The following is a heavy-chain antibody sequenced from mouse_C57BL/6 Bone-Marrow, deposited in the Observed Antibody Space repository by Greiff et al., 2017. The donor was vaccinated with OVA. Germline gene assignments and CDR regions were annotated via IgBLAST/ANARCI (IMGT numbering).Heavy chain of an antibody. J-gene: IGHJ3*01. CDR2: IWGGGST. CDR3: ANTGIGFAY. CDR1: GFSLTSYG. Sequence: VKVIESGPGLVAPSQSLSITCTVSGFSLTSYGVDWVRQPPGKGLEWLGVIWGGGSTNYKSALMSRLSIGKDNSKSQVFLKMNSLQTDAVSLYSSANTGIGFAYWGQGTLVTVSA. D-gene: IGHD4-1*01. V-gene: IGHV2-9*01.